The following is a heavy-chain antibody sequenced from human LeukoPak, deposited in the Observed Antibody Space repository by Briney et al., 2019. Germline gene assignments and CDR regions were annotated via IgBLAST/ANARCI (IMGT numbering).Heavy chain of an antibody. CDR2: IYSGGST. CDR1: GFTVSSNY. V-gene: IGHV3-66*01. J-gene: IGHJ5*02. Sequence: GGSLRLSCAASGFTVSSNYMSWVRQAPGKGLEWVSVIYSGGSTYYADSVKGRFTISRDNSKNTLYLQMNSLRAEDTAVYYCAKDLGAGYYYDSSGYYPWGQGTLVTVSS. D-gene: IGHD3-22*01. CDR3: AKDLGAGYYYDSSGYYP.